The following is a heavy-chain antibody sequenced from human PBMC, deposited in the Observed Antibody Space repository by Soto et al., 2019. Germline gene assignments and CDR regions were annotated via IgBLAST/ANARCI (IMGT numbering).Heavy chain of an antibody. Sequence: QVQLVQSGAEVKKPGSSVTVSCKASGGTFNSNAITWVRQAPGQGLEWMGGIIPMSQRPNYAQKFQDRVTIRADESTGTAYMELSSLTSEDTAVYYCASRSLDVWGQVTTVTVSS. CDR2: IIPMSQRP. CDR3: ASRSLDV. J-gene: IGHJ6*02. D-gene: IGHD3-10*01. CDR1: GGTFNSNA. V-gene: IGHV1-69*12.